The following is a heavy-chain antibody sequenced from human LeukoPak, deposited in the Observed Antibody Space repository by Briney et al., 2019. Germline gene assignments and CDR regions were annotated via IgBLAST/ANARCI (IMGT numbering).Heavy chain of an antibody. J-gene: IGHJ4*02. D-gene: IGHD3-10*01. Sequence: SQTLSLTCTVSGGSISSGGYYWSWIRQHPGKGLEWIGYIYYSGSTYYNPSLKSRVTIPVDTSKNQFSLKLSSVTAADTAVYYCAKVGFSDYYGSGPLFDYWGQGTLVTVSS. CDR1: GGSISSGGYY. CDR3: AKVGFSDYYGSGPLFDY. CDR2: IYYSGST. V-gene: IGHV4-31*03.